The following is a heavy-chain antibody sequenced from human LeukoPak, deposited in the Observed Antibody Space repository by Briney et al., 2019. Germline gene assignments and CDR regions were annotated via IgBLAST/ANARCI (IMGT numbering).Heavy chain of an antibody. J-gene: IGHJ5*02. CDR1: GGSFSGYY. CDR2: INHSGST. CDR3: ARRGLGIAAAGVPRRNNWFDP. Sequence: SETLSLTCAVYGGSFSGYYWSWIRQPPGKGLEWIGEINHSGSTNYNPSLKSRVTISVDTSKNQFSLKLSSVTAADTAVYYCARRGLGIAAAGVPRRNNWFDPWGQGTLVTVSS. D-gene: IGHD6-13*01. V-gene: IGHV4-34*01.